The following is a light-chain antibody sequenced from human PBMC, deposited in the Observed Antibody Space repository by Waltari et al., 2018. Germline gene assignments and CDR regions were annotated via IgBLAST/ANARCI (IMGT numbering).Light chain of an antibody. Sequence: DIVMTQTPLSLSVTPGQPASISCKSSQSLLHSDGKTYLYWYLQKPGQSPQLLISEVSRRFSGVPDGFSGSGSGTDFALKISRVEAEDLGVYYCMQSIQFPITFGGGTRVEIK. CDR1: QSLLHSDGKTY. J-gene: IGKJ4*01. CDR2: EVS. CDR3: MQSIQFPIT. V-gene: IGKV2D-29*02.